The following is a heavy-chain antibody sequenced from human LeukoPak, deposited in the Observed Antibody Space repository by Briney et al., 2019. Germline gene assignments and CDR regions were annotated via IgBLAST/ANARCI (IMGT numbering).Heavy chain of an antibody. CDR3: ATIGGYYYYGMDV. CDR2: INPNSGGT. D-gene: IGHD1-26*01. CDR1: RYTFTGYY. J-gene: IGHJ6*02. Sequence: ASVKVSCKASRYTFTGYYMHWVRQAPGQGLEWMGWINPNSGGTNYAQKFQGRVTMTRDTSISTAYMELSRLRSDDTAVYYCATIGGYYYYGMDVRGQGTTVTVSS. V-gene: IGHV1-2*02.